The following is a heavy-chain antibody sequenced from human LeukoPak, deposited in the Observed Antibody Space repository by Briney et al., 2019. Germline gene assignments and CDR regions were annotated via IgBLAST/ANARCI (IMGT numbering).Heavy chain of an antibody. D-gene: IGHD3-10*01. V-gene: IGHV4-4*07. CDR3: ARDSGTTGEVKFDP. J-gene: IGHJ5*02. CDR1: GCSINSY. CDR2: ISGSGTI. Sequence: PSETLSLTCTVSGCSINSYWSWIRQPAGKGLEWIGRISGSGTITYTPALQRRLSIPIDTSKNQFSLNQMSETAADTAVYYWARDSGTTGEVKFDPWGQGTLVTVSS.